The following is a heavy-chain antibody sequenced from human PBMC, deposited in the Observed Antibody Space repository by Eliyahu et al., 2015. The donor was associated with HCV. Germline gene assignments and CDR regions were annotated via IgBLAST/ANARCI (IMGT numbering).Heavy chain of an antibody. CDR2: ISGSGGST. V-gene: IGHV3-23*01. CDR3: AKSIAVAAPGYYFDY. D-gene: IGHD6-19*01. CDR1: GFTFSIYA. J-gene: IGHJ4*02. Sequence: EVQLLESGGGLVQPGGSLRLSCAASGFTFSIYAMGWVRQAPGKGLGWVSAISGSGGSTYYADSVKGRFTISRDNSKNTLFLQMNSLRAEDTAVYYCAKSIAVAAPGYYFDYWGQGTLVTVSS.